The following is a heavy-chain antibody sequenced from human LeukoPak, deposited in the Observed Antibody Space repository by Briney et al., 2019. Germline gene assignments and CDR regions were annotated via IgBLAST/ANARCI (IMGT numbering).Heavy chain of an antibody. J-gene: IGHJ4*02. D-gene: IGHD3-3*01. CDR2: IKSKTDGGTT. V-gene: IGHV3-15*01. CDR1: GFTFSSYS. CDR3: TITTYYDFWSGYYTFDY. Sequence: GGSLRLSCAASGFTFSSYSMSWVRQAPGKGLEWVGRIKSKTDGGTTDYAAPVKGRFTISRDDSKNTLYLRMNSLKTEDTAVYYCTITTYYDFWSGYYTFDYWGQGTLVTVSS.